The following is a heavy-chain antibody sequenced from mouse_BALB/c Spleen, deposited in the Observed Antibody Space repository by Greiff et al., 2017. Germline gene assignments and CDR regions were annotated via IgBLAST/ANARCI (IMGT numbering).Heavy chain of an antibody. CDR2: ISSGSSTI. J-gene: IGHJ4*01. Sequence: EVKVVESGGGLVQPGGSRKLSCAASGFTFSSFGMHWVRQAPEKGLEWVAYISSGSSTIYYAVTVKGRFTISRDNPKNTLFLQMTSLRSEDTAMYYCARYYRYDDSYAMDYWGQGTSVTVSS. D-gene: IGHD2-14*01. CDR3: ARYYRYDDSYAMDY. CDR1: GFTFSSFG. V-gene: IGHV5-17*02.